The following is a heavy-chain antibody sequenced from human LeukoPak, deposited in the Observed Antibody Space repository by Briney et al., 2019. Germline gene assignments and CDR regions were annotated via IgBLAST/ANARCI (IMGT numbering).Heavy chain of an antibody. CDR2: ISGSGTNT. CDR1: GFIFSNYA. J-gene: IGHJ4*02. V-gene: IGHV3-23*01. D-gene: IGHD5-12*01. CDR3: AKVGYWVDIVGAAYY. Sequence: GGSLRLSCAASGFIFSNYAMSWVRQAPGKGLEWVSTISGSGTNTYYADSVKGRFTISRDNSKNTLYLQMNSLRAEDTAVYYCAKVGYWVDIVGAAYYWGQGTLVTVSS.